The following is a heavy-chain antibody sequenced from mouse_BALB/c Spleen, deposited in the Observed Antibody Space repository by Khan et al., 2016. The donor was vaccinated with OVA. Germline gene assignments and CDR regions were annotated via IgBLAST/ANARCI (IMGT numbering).Heavy chain of an antibody. Sequence: QVQLKQSEPVLVKPGASVKMSCMASGYTFTDYIINWVRQRTGQGLEWIGQIYPGSGSTYYNEKFKDKATLTADKSSNTAYMQLRSLTSEDSAVYVCARSGYGSLAYWGQGTTLTVSS. J-gene: IGHJ2*01. D-gene: IGHD1-1*01. CDR3: ARSGYGSLAY. CDR1: GYTFTDYI. V-gene: IGHV1-77*01. CDR2: IYPGSGST.